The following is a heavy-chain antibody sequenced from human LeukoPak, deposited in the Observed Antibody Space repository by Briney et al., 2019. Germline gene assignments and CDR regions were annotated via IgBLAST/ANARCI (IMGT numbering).Heavy chain of an antibody. CDR3: ARRFGAIFGVVPFDY. V-gene: IGHV5-51*01. J-gene: IGHJ4*02. Sequence: GESLKISCKGSGYRFTNYWIGWVRQMPGKGLEWMGIIYPGDSETRYSPSFQGQVTISADKSISTAYLQWSSLKASDTAMYYCARRFGAIFGVVPFDYWGQGTLVTVSS. D-gene: IGHD3-3*01. CDR1: GYRFTNYW. CDR2: IYPGDSET.